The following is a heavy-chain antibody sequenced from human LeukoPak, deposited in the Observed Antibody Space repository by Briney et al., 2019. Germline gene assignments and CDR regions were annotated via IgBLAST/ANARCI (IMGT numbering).Heavy chain of an antibody. CDR1: GDPISSYY. CDR3: ARGSVYFDS. Sequence: SETLSLTCTVSGDPISSYYWSWIRQPPGKGLEWIGYIYYTGSTNYNPSLKSRVTISVDMSKNQFSLKVSSVTAADTAVYYCARGSVYFDSWGQGTLVTVSS. CDR2: IYYTGST. V-gene: IGHV4-59*01. J-gene: IGHJ4*02.